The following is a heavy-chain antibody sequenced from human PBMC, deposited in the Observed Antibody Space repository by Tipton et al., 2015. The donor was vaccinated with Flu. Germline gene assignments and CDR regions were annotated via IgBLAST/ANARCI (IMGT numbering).Heavy chain of an antibody. Sequence: LRLSCAVSGYSIYSGYYWGWIRQPPGKGLEWIGSIYHSGSTYYNPSLKSRVTISVDTSKNQFSLKLSSVTAADTAVYYCARDGTGGSAFDIWGQGTLVTVSS. CDR3: ARDGTGGSAFDI. J-gene: IGHJ3*02. CDR2: IYHSGST. V-gene: IGHV4-38-2*02. CDR1: GYSIYSGYY. D-gene: IGHD7-27*01.